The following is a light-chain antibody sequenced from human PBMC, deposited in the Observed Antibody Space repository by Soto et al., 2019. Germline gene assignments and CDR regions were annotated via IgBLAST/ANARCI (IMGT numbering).Light chain of an antibody. J-gene: IGLJ1*01. CDR3: TSFTTSKTYI. Sequence: QSVLTQPPSMSGSPGQSVTISCTGTSSDIGSYDRVSWYQQPPGTAPRLMIYEVSNRPSGVPDRFSGSKSGNTASLTISGLQPEDETDYYCTSFTTSKTYIFGTGTKVTVL. CDR2: EVS. CDR1: SSDIGSYDR. V-gene: IGLV2-18*02.